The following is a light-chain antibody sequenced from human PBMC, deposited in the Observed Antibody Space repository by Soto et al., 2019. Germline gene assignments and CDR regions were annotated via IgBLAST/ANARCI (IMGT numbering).Light chain of an antibody. J-gene: IGLJ1*01. CDR1: SSDIGGYNY. Sequence: QSALTQPASGSGSPGQSITISCTGTSSDIGGYNYVSWYQQHPGKAPKIMIYDVSNRPSGVSNRFSDSKSGNTASLTISGLQAEDEADYYFSSYTSSSTDVFGTGTKLTVL. CDR3: SSYTSSSTDV. CDR2: DVS. V-gene: IGLV2-14*01.